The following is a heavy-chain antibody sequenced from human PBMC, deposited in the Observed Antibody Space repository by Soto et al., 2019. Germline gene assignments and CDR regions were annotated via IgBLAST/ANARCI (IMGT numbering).Heavy chain of an antibody. J-gene: IGHJ3*02. V-gene: IGHV1-2*04. D-gene: IGHD3-10*01. CDR1: GYTFTSYG. CDR3: ARAGDIDAFDI. CDR2: INPNSGGT. Sequence: RASVKVSCKASGYTFTSYGISWVRQAPGQGLEWMGWINPNSGGTNYAQKFQGWVTMTRDTSISTAYMELSRLRSDDTAVYYCARAGDIDAFDIWGQGTMVTVSS.